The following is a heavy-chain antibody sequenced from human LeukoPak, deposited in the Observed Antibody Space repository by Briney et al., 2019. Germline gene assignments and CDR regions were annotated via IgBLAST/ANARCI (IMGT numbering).Heavy chain of an antibody. CDR2: ISSTGHTI. CDR3: ARGGYCSSSNCFANAFDI. D-gene: IGHD2-2*01. J-gene: IGHJ3*02. V-gene: IGHV3-48*02. CDR1: GFTFSTYS. Sequence: GGSLRLSCAASGFTFSTYSMNWVRQAPGKGLEWLSYISSTGHTIYSADSVKGRFTISRDNAKNSLFLQMNNLRDEDTSVYYCARGGYCSSSNCFANAFDIWGQGTMVTVSS.